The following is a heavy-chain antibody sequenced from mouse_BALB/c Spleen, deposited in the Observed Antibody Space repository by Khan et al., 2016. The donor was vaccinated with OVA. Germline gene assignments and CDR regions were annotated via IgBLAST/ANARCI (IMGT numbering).Heavy chain of an antibody. V-gene: IGHV3-2*02. CDR1: SYSITSGYA. CDR2: ISYSGGT. CDR3: ARGNYYGYYFDY. J-gene: IGHJ2*01. D-gene: IGHD1-1*01. Sequence: VQLKESGPGLVKPSQSLSLTCTVTSYSITSGYAWNWIRQFPGNKLEWMGYISYSGGTSYNPSLKSRISITRDTSKNQFFLQLNSVTTEDTATYYCARGNYYGYYFDYWGQGTPLTVSS.